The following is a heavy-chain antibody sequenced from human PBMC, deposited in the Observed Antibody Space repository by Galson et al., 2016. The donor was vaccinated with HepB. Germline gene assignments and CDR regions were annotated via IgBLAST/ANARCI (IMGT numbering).Heavy chain of an antibody. CDR1: GFTFSSYA. J-gene: IGHJ4*02. CDR3: AKEGGIEVWSNYFDY. D-gene: IGHD5-18*01. Sequence: SLRLSCAASGFTFSSYAMSWVRQAPGKGLEWVSAIRGRGGSTYYADSVKGRFTISKDNSKNTLYLQMNSLRAEDTAVYYCAKEGGIEVWSNYFDYWGQGTLVTVSS. CDR2: IRGRGGST. V-gene: IGHV3-23*01.